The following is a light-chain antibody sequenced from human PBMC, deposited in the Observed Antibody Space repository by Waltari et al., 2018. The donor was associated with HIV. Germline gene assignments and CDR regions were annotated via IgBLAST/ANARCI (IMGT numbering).Light chain of an antibody. CDR1: SSDVGGYNY. CDR3: CSYAGSSPTYV. Sequence: QSALTQPASVSGSPGQSITISCTGTSSDVGGYNYVSWYQQHPGKAPKLMIYDVSKRPSGVSNRFSGSKSGNTAYLTISGLQAEDEADYYCCSYAGSSPTYVFGTGTKVTVL. J-gene: IGLJ1*01. V-gene: IGLV2-23*02. CDR2: DVS.